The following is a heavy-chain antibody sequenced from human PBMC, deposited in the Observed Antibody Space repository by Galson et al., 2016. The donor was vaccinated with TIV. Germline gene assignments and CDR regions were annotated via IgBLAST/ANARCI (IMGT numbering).Heavy chain of an antibody. D-gene: IGHD3-3*01. J-gene: IGHJ4*02. V-gene: IGHV3-21*01. CDR3: ATNDFLSYYFDY. Sequence: SLRLSCAASGFTFSTHDMNWVRQAPGKSLEWVSSISSRGNYIYYADSVRGRFTISRDNAAKSLYLQMSSLRAEDTAVYFCATNDFLSYYFDYWGQGTLVTVSS. CDR2: ISSRGNYI. CDR1: GFTFSTHD.